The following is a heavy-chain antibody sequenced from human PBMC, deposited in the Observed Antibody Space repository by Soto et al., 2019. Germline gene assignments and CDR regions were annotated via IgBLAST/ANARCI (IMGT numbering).Heavy chain of an antibody. CDR2: IYYSGST. J-gene: IGHJ6*02. Sequence: LSLTCTVSGGSISSGDYYWSWIRQPPGKGLEWIGYIYYSGSTYYNPSLKSRVTISVGTSKNQFSLKLSSVTAADTAVYYCARAYCSSTSCYNGMDVWGQGTTVTVSS. V-gene: IGHV4-30-4*01. CDR1: GGSISSGDYY. CDR3: ARAYCSSTSCYNGMDV. D-gene: IGHD2-2*01.